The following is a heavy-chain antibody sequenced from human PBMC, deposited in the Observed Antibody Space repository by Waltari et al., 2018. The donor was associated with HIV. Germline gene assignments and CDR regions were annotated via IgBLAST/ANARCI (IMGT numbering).Heavy chain of an antibody. CDR3: AKDGYTPTYFDY. V-gene: IGHV3-30*02. Sequence: QVQLVASGGDVVQPGGSVSLYCAVSGFTFSSHGMHWVRQATSKGMEWMSFITYDGSNKYYADSVKGRFTISRDSSKNTLYLQMNGLRSEDTAVYYCAKDGYTPTYFDYWGQGTLVTVSS. CDR2: ITYDGSNK. CDR1: GFTFSSHG. D-gene: IGHD1-1*01. J-gene: IGHJ4*02.